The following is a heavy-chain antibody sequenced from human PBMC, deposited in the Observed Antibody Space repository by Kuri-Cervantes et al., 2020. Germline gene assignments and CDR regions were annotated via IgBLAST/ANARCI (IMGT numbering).Heavy chain of an antibody. CDR1: GFTFSSYS. CDR3: AKDRGRFWTGVYGSGYMDA. J-gene: IGHJ6*03. V-gene: IGHV3-21*01. CDR2: ISSSSSYI. D-gene: IGHD3/OR15-3a*01. Sequence: GGSLRLSCAASGFTFSSYSMNWVRQAPGKGLEWVSSISSSSSYIYYADSVKGRFTISRDNAKNSLHLQMNSLRVEDSSVYYCAKDRGRFWTGVYGSGYMDAWGKGTTVTVSS.